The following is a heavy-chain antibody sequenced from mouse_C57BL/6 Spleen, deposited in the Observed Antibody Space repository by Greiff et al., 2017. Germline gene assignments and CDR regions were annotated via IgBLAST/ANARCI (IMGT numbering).Heavy chain of an antibody. V-gene: IGHV2-6-1*01. CDR1: GFSLTSYG. CDR2: IWSDGST. J-gene: IGHJ2*01. D-gene: IGHD2-2*01. CDR3: ARHGYDDRDYFDY. Sequence: QVQLQQSGPGLVAPSQSLSITCTVSGFSLTSYGVHWVRQPPGKGLEWLVVIWSDGSTTYNSALKSRLSISKDNSKSQVFLKMNSLQTDDTAMYYCARHGYDDRDYFDYWGQGTTLTVSS.